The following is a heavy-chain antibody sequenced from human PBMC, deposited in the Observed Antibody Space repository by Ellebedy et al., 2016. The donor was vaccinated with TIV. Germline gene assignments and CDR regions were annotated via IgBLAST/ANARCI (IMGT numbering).Heavy chain of an antibody. V-gene: IGHV4-34*01. CDR3: AREKWSDAD. J-gene: IGHJ4*02. CDR1: GGSFSGYY. D-gene: IGHD1-26*01. CDR2: INHSGTT. Sequence: MPGGSLRLSCAVYGGSFSGYYWSWIRQPLGKGLEWIGEINHSGTTQYNPSLKSRVTISVDSSKNQLSLNLSSVTAADTAVYYCAREKWSDADWGQGTLVTVSS.